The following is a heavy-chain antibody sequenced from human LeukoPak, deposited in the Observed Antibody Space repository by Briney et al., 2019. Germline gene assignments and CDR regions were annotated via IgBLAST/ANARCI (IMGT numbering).Heavy chain of an antibody. CDR3: ARIQTAGYDILP. CDR2: ISSSSYI. V-gene: IGHV3-21*01. J-gene: IGHJ5*02. CDR1: GFTFSSYS. D-gene: IGHD3-9*01. Sequence: GGSLRLSCAASGFTFSSYSMNWVRQAPGERLEWVSSISSSSYIYYADSVKGRFTISRDDAKNSLFLQMNSLRAEDTAVYYCARIQTAGYDILPWGQGTLVTVSS.